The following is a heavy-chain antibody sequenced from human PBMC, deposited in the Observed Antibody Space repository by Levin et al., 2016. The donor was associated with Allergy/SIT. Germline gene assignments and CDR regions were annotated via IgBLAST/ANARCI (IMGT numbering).Heavy chain of an antibody. CDR3: AASPSTAVAGIVFFQH. D-gene: IGHD6-19*01. Sequence: SETLSLTCNVSGDSITSGDYYWTWIRHAPREGPGVELGTSITLGAPTSTRPSRVVLTISLDTSKYQFSLRLTSVTAADTAVYFCAASPSTAVAGIVFFQHWGPGTLVTVSP. J-gene: IGHJ1*01. CDR1: GDSITSGDYY. V-gene: IGHV4-30-4*01. CDR2: SITLGAP.